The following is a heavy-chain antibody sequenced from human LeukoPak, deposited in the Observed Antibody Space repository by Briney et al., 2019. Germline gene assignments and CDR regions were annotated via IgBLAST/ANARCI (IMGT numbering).Heavy chain of an antibody. Sequence: ASVKVSCKASGYTFTSYYMHWVRQAPGQGLEWMGIINPSGGSTSYAQKFQGRVTMTTDTSTSTAYMELRSLRSDDTAVYYCARDLEAYDFWSGPRLGWFDPWGQGTLATVSS. V-gene: IGHV1-46*01. J-gene: IGHJ5*02. CDR2: INPSGGST. CDR1: GYTFTSYY. D-gene: IGHD3-3*01. CDR3: ARDLEAYDFWSGPRLGWFDP.